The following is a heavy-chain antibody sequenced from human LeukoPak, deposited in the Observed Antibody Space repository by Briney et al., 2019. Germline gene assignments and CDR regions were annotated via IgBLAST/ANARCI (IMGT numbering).Heavy chain of an antibody. CDR1: GGSLSGYY. D-gene: IGHD2-2*02. Sequence: SETLSLTCAVYGGSLSGYYWSWIRQPPGKGLEWIGEINHSGSTNYNPSLKSRVTISVDTSKNQLSLKLSSVTAADTAVYYCARWAGIVVVPAAIEARWFDPWGQGTLVTVSS. CDR2: INHSGST. J-gene: IGHJ5*02. CDR3: ARWAGIVVVPAAIEARWFDP. V-gene: IGHV4-34*01.